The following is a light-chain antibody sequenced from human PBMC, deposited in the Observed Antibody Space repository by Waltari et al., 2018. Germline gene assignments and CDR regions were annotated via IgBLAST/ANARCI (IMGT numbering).Light chain of an antibody. CDR3: QQYNSYSALT. CDR2: KAS. V-gene: IGKV1-5*03. CDR1: QSISSW. J-gene: IGKJ4*01. Sequence: DIQMTQSPSTLSASVGDRVTIPFRASQSISSWLAWYQQKPGKAPNLLIYKASSLESGVPSRFSGSGSGTEFTLTISSLQPDDFATYYCQQYNSYSALTFGGGTKVGIK.